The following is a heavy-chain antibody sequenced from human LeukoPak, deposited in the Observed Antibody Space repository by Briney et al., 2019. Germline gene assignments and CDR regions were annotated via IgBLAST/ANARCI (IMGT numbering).Heavy chain of an antibody. CDR1: GFTFSSFG. CDR3: AKDRHQWVLRPDY. Sequence: PGRSLRLSCAASGFTFSSFGMHWVRQAPGKGLECVAVISYDGSNTYSADSVKGRFTISRDNSKNTLYLQMNSLRAEDTAVYYCAKDRHQWVLRPDYWGQGTLVTVSS. V-gene: IGHV3-30*18. CDR2: ISYDGSNT. J-gene: IGHJ4*02. D-gene: IGHD1-26*01.